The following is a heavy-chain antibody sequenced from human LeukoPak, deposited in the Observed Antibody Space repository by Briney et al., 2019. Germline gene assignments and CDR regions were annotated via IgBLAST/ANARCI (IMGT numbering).Heavy chain of an antibody. V-gene: IGHV4-39*07. D-gene: IGHD2-2*01. CDR2: IYYSGST. J-gene: IGHJ5*02. CDR3: ASAVVVVPAAMSWFDP. Sequence: SETLSLTCTVSGGSISSSSYYWGWIRQPPGKGLEWIGSIYYSGSTYYNPSLKSRVTISVDTSKNQFSLKLSSVTAADTAVYYCASAVVVVPAAMSWFDPWGQGTLVTVSS. CDR1: GGSISSSSYY.